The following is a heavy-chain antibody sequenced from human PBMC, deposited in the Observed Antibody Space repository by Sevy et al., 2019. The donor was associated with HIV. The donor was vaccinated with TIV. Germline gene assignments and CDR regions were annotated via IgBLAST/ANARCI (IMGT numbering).Heavy chain of an antibody. CDR1: GFTFNTYA. J-gene: IGHJ4*02. D-gene: IGHD3-22*01. CDR2: ISYSGSTT. CDR3: ARGPHYYYDSSSFFEY. Sequence: GGSLRLSCAASGFTFNTYAMTWVRQAPGKGLEWVSAISYSGSTTHYADSVKGRFTISRDNSKNTLYLQMNSLRAEDTAVYYCARGPHYYYDSSSFFEYWGQGTLVTVSS. V-gene: IGHV3-23*01.